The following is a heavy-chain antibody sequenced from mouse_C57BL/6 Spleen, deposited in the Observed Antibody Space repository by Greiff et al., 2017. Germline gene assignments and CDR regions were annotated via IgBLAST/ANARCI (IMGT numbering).Heavy chain of an antibody. V-gene: IGHV14-4*01. D-gene: IGHD1-1*01. J-gene: IGHJ3*01. CDR2: FDPENGDT. CDR3: TTLSYYYGSSYPFAD. Sequence: VQLQQSGAELVRPGASVKLSCTASGFNIKDDYMHWVKQRPEQGLEWIGWFDPENGDTEYASKFQGKATITADTSSNTAYLQLSSLTSEDTAVYYCTTLSYYYGSSYPFADWGQGTLVTVSA. CDR1: GFNIKDDY.